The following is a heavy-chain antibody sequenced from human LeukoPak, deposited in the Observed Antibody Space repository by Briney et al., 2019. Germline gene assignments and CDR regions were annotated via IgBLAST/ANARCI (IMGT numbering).Heavy chain of an antibody. CDR1: GGTFSSYA. CDR2: IIPILGIA. J-gene: IGHJ6*02. V-gene: IGHV1-69*04. D-gene: IGHD3-22*01. Sequence: SVKVSCKASGGTFSSYAISWVRQAPGQGLEWRGRIIPILGIANYAQKLQGRVTITADKSTSTAYMELSSLRSEDTAVYYCERVEYYYDSSGPDLGGMDVWGQGTTVTVSS. CDR3: ERVEYYYDSSGPDLGGMDV.